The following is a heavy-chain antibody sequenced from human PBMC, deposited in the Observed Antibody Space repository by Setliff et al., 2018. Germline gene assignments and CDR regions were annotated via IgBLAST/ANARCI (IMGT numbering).Heavy chain of an antibody. CDR2: IYYSGNT. J-gene: IGHJ3*02. V-gene: IGHV4-59*11. CDR3: ARGKTFFGAFIRAFDI. D-gene: IGHD3-3*01. Sequence: KPSETLSLTCTVSGGSISSHYWSWIRQPPGKGLEWIGSIYYSGNTNYNPSLKSRVTISIDTSKNQFSLKLSSVTAADTAVYHCARGKTFFGAFIRAFDIWGQGRMVTVSS. CDR1: GGSISSHY.